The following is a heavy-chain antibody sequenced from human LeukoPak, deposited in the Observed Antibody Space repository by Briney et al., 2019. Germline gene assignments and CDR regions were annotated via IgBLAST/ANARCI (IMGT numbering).Heavy chain of an antibody. CDR2: ISGSGGST. V-gene: IGHV3-23*01. J-gene: IGHJ6*02. CDR1: GFTFSSYA. CDR3: ATKGTGNYHYYYGMDV. D-gene: IGHD7-27*01. Sequence: GGSLRLSCAASGFTFSSYAMSWVRPAPGKGLEWVSAISGSGGSTYYADSVKGRFTISRDNSKNTLYLQMNSLRAEDTAVYYCATKGTGNYHYYYGMDVWGQGTTVTVSS.